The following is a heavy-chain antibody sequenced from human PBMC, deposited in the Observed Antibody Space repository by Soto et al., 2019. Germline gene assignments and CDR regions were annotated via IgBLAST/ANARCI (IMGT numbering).Heavy chain of an antibody. V-gene: IGHV4-59*01. D-gene: IGHD3-3*01. CDR3: AKDTEEGASDWYYDFWSAPTPSRGMDV. Sequence: SETLSLTCTVSGGSISSYYWSWIRQPPGKGLEWIGYIYYSGSTNYNPSLKSRVTISVDTSKNQFSLKLSSVTAADTAVYYCAKDTEEGASDWYYDFWSAPTPSRGMDVWGQGTTVTVSS. CDR1: GGSISSYY. CDR2: IYYSGST. J-gene: IGHJ6*02.